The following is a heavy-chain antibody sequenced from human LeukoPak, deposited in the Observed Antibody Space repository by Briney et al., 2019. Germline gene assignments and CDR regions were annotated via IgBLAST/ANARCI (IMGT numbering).Heavy chain of an antibody. D-gene: IGHD3-22*01. Sequence: KPGGSLRLSCAASGFTFSNAWMSWVRQAPGKGLEWVGRIKSKTDGGTTDYAAPVKGRFTISRDDSKNTLYLQMNSLKTEDTAMYYCTTVAYYYDSSGYLDYWGQGTLVTVSS. CDR1: GFTFSNAW. V-gene: IGHV3-15*01. J-gene: IGHJ4*02. CDR2: IKSKTDGGTT. CDR3: TTVAYYYDSSGYLDY.